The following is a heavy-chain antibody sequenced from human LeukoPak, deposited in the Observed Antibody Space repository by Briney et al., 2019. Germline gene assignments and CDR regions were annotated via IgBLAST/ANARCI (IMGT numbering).Heavy chain of an antibody. CDR2: ISGSGGTT. CDR3: ARYSGSYYYPPAWDL. CDR1: GFTFSIYD. V-gene: IGHV3-23*01. Sequence: GGSLRLSCAGSGFTFSIYDMNWVRQTPGKGPEWVAIISGSGGTTYYADSVKGRFTISRDNSKNTLYLQMDSLRADDTAVYYCARYSGSYYYPPAWDLWGQGTLVTVSS. J-gene: IGHJ4*02. D-gene: IGHD1-26*01.